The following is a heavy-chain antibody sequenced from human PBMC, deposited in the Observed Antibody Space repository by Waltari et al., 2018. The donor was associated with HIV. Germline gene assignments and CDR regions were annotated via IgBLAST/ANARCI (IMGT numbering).Heavy chain of an antibody. CDR3: ARYKTTCYYGSGVGY. V-gene: IGHV1-18*04. D-gene: IGHD3-10*01. CDR2: ISTYNGNT. CDR1: GYTFTSDG. J-gene: IGHJ4*02. Sequence: QVQLVQPGSGVKKPGASGKVSCKASGYTFTSDGISWVRQAPGQGLEWMGWISTYNGNTNYAQMLQGRVTMTTDTSTSTAYMGLRSLRSDDTAVYCCARYKTTCYYGSGVGYWGQGTLVTVSS.